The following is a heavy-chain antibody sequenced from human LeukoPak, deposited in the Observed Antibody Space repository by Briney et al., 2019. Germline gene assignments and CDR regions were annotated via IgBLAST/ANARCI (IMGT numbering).Heavy chain of an antibody. CDR1: GFTFSYYW. CDR3: ARALPPGDAFDI. J-gene: IGHJ3*02. Sequence: GGSLRLSCAASGFTFSYYWTAWVRQAPGKGLEWVANIKQDGSEKYYVDSVKGRFTISRDNAKNSLYLQMNSLRAEDTAVYYCARALPPGDAFDIWGQGTMVTVSS. CDR2: IKQDGSEK. D-gene: IGHD3-10*01. V-gene: IGHV3-7*03.